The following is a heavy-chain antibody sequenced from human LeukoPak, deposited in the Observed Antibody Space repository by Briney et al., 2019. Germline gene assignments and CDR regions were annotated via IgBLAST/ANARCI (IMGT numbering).Heavy chain of an antibody. CDR2: INPNSGGT. V-gene: IGHV1-2*02. CDR1: GYTFTGYY. CDR3: ARDAYYYDSSGYNFHDAFDI. D-gene: IGHD3-22*01. Sequence: ASVKVSCKASGYTFTGYYMHWVRQAPGQGLEWMGWINPNSGGTNYAQKFQGRVTMTRDTSISTAYMELSRLRSDDTAVYYCARDAYYYDSSGYNFHDAFDIWGQGTMVTVSS. J-gene: IGHJ3*02.